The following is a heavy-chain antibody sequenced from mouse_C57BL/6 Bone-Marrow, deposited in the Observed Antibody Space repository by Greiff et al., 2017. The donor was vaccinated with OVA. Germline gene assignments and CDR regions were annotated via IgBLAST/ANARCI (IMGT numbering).Heavy chain of an antibody. V-gene: IGHV1-82*01. D-gene: IGHD1-1*01. Sequence: QVQLQQSGPELVKPGASVKISCKASGYAFSSSWMNWVKQRPGKGLEWIGRIYPGDGDTKYNGKFQGKATLTADKSSSTAYMQLSSLTSEDSAVYFCAPYGSGNPYYFDYWGQGTTLTVSS. CDR1: GYAFSSSW. CDR2: IYPGDGDT. CDR3: APYGSGNPYYFDY. J-gene: IGHJ2*01.